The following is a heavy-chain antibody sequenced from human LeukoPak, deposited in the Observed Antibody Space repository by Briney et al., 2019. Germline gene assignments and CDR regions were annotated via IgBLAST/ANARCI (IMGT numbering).Heavy chain of an antibody. V-gene: IGHV3-33*01. Sequence: GGSLRLSCAASGFTFSSYGMHWDRQAPGKGLEWVAVIWYDGSNKYYADSVKGRFTISRDNSKNTLYLQMNSLRAEDTAVYYCAREPLLDYYDSSGQLDYWGQGTLVTVSS. J-gene: IGHJ4*02. CDR3: AREPLLDYYDSSGQLDY. CDR2: IWYDGSNK. CDR1: GFTFSSYG. D-gene: IGHD3-22*01.